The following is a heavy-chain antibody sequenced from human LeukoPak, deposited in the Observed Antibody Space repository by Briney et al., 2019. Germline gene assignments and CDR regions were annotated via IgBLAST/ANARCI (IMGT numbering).Heavy chain of an antibody. J-gene: IGHJ4*02. CDR1: GFTVSSDY. D-gene: IGHD4-17*01. Sequence: HPGGSLRLSCGASGFTVSSDYMNWVRQAPGKGLEWVSVIYRGGNTYYADSVKGRFTISRDNSKNTLYLQMNSLRAEDTAVYYCARDSISYGDYVAFDFWGQGTRVTVSS. V-gene: IGHV3-66*01. CDR2: IYRGGNT. CDR3: ARDSISYGDYVAFDF.